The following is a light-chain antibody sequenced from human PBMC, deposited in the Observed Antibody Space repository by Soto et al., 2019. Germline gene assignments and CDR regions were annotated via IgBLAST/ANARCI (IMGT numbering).Light chain of an antibody. V-gene: IGKV1-12*01. CDR3: QQSHTFPYT. J-gene: IGKJ2*01. CDR1: RDISNW. Sequence: DIQMTQSPSSVSASVGDRVIITCRATRDISNWVAWYQQKPGRAPSLLIYAASNLQSGVPSRFSGSGSGTDFTLTISGLQPDDFATYYCQQSHTFPYTFGQGTKLEI. CDR2: AAS.